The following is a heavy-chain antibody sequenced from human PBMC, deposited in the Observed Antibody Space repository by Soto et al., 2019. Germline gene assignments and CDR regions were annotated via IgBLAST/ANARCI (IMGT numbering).Heavy chain of an antibody. CDR2: IKQDGSEK. CDR1: GFTFSIYW. D-gene: IGHD3-3*01. CDR3: ARRITIFGVVINDYYGMDV. Sequence: GGSLRLSCAASGFTFSIYWMSWVRHAPGKGLEWVANIKQDGSEKYYVDSVKGRFTISRDNAKNSLYLQMNSLRAEDTAVYYCARRITIFGVVINDYYGMDVWGQGTTVTVSS. J-gene: IGHJ6*02. V-gene: IGHV3-7*01.